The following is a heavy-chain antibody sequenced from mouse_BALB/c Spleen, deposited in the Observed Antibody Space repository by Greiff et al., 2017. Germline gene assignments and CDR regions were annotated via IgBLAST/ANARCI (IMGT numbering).Heavy chain of an antibody. J-gene: IGHJ1*01. V-gene: IGHV5-6-5*01. Sequence: DVMLVESGGGLVKPGGSLKLSCAASGFTFSSYAMSWVRQTPEKRLEWVASISSGGSTYYPDSVKGRFTISRDNARNILYLQMSSLRSEDTAMYYCARGDYYGSSWYFDVWGAGTTVTVSS. CDR1: GFTFSSYA. D-gene: IGHD1-1*01. CDR3: ARGDYYGSSWYFDV. CDR2: ISSGGST.